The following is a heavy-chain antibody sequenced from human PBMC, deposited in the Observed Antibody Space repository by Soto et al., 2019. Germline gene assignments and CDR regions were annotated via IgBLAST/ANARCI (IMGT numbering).Heavy chain of an antibody. CDR2: ISYDGSNK. Sequence: PGGSLRLSCAASGFTFSSYGMHWVRQAPGKGLEWVAVISYDGSNKYYADSVKGRFTISRDNSKNTLYLQMNSLRAEDTAVYYCAKDMAQSWGQGTLVTVS. D-gene: IGHD3-10*01. CDR3: AKDMAQS. CDR1: GFTFSSYG. J-gene: IGHJ4*02. V-gene: IGHV3-30*18.